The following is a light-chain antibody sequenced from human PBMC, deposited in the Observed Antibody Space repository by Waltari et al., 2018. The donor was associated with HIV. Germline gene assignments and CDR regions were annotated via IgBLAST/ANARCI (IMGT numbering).Light chain of an antibody. J-gene: IGLJ1*01. CDR1: ASDIGYFDY. CDR3: CSYAGTYTYV. V-gene: IGLV2-11*01. CDR2: EVF. Sequence: QSALTQPRSVSGSPGQSVTISCTGTASDIGYFDYVSWYQQYPGKAPNGIIYEVFQRPSWVPDRFTASKSGITASLTISGLQDEDEADYYCCSYAGTYTYVFGSGTTVTVL.